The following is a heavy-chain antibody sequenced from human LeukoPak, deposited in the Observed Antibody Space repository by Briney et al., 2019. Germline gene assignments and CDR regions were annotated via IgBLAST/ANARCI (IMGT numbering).Heavy chain of an antibody. V-gene: IGHV5-51*01. J-gene: IGHJ4*02. D-gene: IGHD2-15*01. CDR1: GYSFTTYW. CDR2: IYPADSDP. Sequence: GESLKISCKGSGYSFTTYWIAWVRLMPGKGLEWLGLIYPADSDPRHSPSFQGQVAFSVDKSISTAYLQWSSLKASDTATYYCGRRAPCSGGRCPNVIDYWGQGTLVTVSS. CDR3: GRRAPCSGGRCPNVIDY.